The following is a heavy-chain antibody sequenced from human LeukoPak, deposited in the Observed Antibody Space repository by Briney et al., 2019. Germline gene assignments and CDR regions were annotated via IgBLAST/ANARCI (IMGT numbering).Heavy chain of an antibody. CDR3: AKGELLWFGELAF. J-gene: IGHJ4*02. Sequence: GRSLRLSCAASGFTFDDYAMHWVRQAPGKGLEWVSGISWNSGSIGYADSVKGRFTISRDNAKNSLYPQMNSLRAEDTALYYCAKGELLWFGELAFWGQGTLVTVSS. CDR1: GFTFDDYA. CDR2: ISWNSGSI. V-gene: IGHV3-9*01. D-gene: IGHD3-10*01.